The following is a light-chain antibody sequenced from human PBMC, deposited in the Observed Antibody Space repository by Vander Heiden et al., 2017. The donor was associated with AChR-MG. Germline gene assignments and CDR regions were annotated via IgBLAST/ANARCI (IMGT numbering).Light chain of an antibody. CDR3: QQDYTTPYT. V-gene: IGKV1-NL1*01. J-gene: IGKJ2*01. CDR1: QGIRNA. CDR2: AAS. Sequence: DIQMTQSPSSLSASVGGSLTITCRASQGIRNALAWYQQKPGKAPKLLLFAASRLESGVPSRFSGSGSGTDYTLTISSLQPEDFATYFCQQDYTTPYTFGQGTKLEIK.